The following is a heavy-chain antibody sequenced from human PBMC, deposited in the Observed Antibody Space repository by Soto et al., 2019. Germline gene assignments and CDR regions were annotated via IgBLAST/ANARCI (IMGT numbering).Heavy chain of an antibody. V-gene: IGHV3-30*18. J-gene: IGHJ6*02. Sequence: GGSLRLSCAACGFTFSSYGMHWVRQAPGKGLEWVAVISYDGSNKYYADSVKGRFTISRDNSKNTLYLQMNSLRAEDTAVYYCANMGGGYSGYDWDRYYYYGMDVWGQGTTVTVS. CDR2: ISYDGSNK. CDR1: GFTFSSYG. D-gene: IGHD5-12*01. CDR3: ANMGGGYSGYDWDRYYYYGMDV.